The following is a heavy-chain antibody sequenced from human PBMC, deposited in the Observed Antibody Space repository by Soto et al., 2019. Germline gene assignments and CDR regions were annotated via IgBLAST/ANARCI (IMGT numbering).Heavy chain of an antibody. V-gene: IGHV3-53*01. CDR1: RLTVRGEKY. D-gene: IGHD6-19*01. J-gene: IGHJ3*01. CDR2: LYDVDGT. CDR3: AIWLDREHAYDL. Sequence: DVQLVASGGGVIQPGGSLRLSCAALRLTVRGEKYITWVRQATGKGLEWVSALYDVDGTYYADSAKGRFTISRDNSNNIIYLRMNSLGPDDSAVYYCAIWLDREHAYDLWGLGTLVTVSS.